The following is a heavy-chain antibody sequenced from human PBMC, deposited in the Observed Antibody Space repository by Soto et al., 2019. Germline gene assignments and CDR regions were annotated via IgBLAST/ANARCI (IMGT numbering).Heavy chain of an antibody. J-gene: IGHJ4*02. V-gene: IGHV3-23*01. Sequence: EVQLLESGGGLVQPGGSLRLSCAASGLSFSNYAMSWVRQAPGKELEWVSAIFAGGDGRYYADSVTGRFTISRDNSKNPLYMQMTSLRADDTAVYYCAKPVAYYDSTDYWGQGTLVTVSS. CDR2: IFAGGDGR. CDR1: GLSFSNYA. CDR3: AKPVAYYDSTDY. D-gene: IGHD3-22*01.